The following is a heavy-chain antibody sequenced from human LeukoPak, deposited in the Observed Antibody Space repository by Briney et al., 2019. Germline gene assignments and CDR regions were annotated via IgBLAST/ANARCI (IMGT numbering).Heavy chain of an antibody. D-gene: IGHD2-15*01. J-gene: IGHJ5*02. CDR2: INHSGST. Sequence: PSETLSLTCAVYGGSFSGYYWSWIRQPPGKGLEWIGEINHSGSTNYNPSLKSRVTISVDTSKNQFSLKLSSVTAADTAVYYCARDGVVAAVYNWFDPWGQGTLVTVSS. V-gene: IGHV4-34*01. CDR1: GGSFSGYY. CDR3: ARDGVVAAVYNWFDP.